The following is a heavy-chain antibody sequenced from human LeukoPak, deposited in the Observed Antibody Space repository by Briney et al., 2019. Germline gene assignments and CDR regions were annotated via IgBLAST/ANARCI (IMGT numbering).Heavy chain of an antibody. CDR1: GGTFSSYA. J-gene: IGHJ4*02. CDR3: AKVEMSRHSWLN. Sequence: SVKVSCKASGGTFSSYAISWVRQAPGQGLEWMGGIIPIFGTANYAQRFQGRVTITADESTSTAYMELSSLRSEDTAVYYCAKVEMSRHSWLNWGQGTLVTVSS. CDR2: IIPIFGTA. V-gene: IGHV1-69*13. D-gene: IGHD5-24*01.